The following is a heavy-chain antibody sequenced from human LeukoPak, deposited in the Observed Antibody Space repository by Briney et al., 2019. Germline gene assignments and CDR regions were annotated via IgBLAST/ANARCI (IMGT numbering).Heavy chain of an antibody. V-gene: IGHV3-64D*09. CDR3: VKGAAATPLAYGMDV. D-gene: IGHD6-25*01. Sequence: GGSLRLSCSASGFTFRNYAMHWVRQAPGKGLEYVSAISSNGDNTNYAESLKGRFTISRDNSKNTLYLQMSSLRAEDTAVYYCVKGAAATPLAYGMDVWGQGTTVSVSS. CDR2: ISSNGDNT. CDR1: GFTFRNYA. J-gene: IGHJ6*02.